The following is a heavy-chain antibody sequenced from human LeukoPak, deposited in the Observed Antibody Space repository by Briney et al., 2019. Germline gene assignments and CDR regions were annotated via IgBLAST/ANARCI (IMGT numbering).Heavy chain of an antibody. CDR1: GFTFSNAW. J-gene: IGHJ4*02. D-gene: IGHD3-16*02. CDR2: IKSKTDGGTT. V-gene: IGHV3-15*01. CDR3: TTGLDPYDYVWGSYRYYFDY. Sequence: PGGSLRLSCAASGFTFSNAWMSWVRQAPGKGLEWVGRIKSKTDGGTTDYAAPVKGRFTISRDDSKNTLYLQMSSLKTEDTAVYYCTTGLDPYDYVWGSYRYYFDYWGQGTLVTVSS.